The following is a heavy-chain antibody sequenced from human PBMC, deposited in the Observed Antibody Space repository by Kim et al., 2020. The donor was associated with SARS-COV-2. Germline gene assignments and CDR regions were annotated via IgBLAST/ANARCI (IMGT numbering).Heavy chain of an antibody. CDR3: AREFGDPHFDY. Sequence: TSDAQNFQGRVTMTRGTSTRTVYMERSSLRSEDTAVYYCAREFGDPHFDYWGQGTLVTVSS. V-gene: IGHV1-46*01. D-gene: IGHD3-10*01. J-gene: IGHJ4*02. CDR2: T.